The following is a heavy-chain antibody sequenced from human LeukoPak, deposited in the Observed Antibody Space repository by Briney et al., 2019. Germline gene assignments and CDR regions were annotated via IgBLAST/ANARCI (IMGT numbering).Heavy chain of an antibody. CDR3: ASGWALYYYYMDV. J-gene: IGHJ6*03. CDR1: GFTFSSYA. Sequence: GGSLRLSCAASGFTFSSYAMSWVRQAPGKGLEWVSAISGSGGSTYYADSVKGRFTISRDNAKNSLYLQMNSLRAEDTAVYYCASGWALYYYYMDVWGKGTTVTISS. V-gene: IGHV3-23*01. D-gene: IGHD3-22*01. CDR2: ISGSGGST.